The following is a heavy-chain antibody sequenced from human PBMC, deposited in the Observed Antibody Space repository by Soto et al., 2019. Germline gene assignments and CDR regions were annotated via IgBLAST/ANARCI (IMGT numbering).Heavy chain of an antibody. CDR3: ARGAKNIYAMDV. V-gene: IGHV3-74*01. J-gene: IGHJ6*02. Sequence: GGSLRLSCAASGFAFSTYWMHWVRQAPGKGLLWVARIKFDGSSTYSADSVKGRFTISRGDAKNTLYLQMNGLRVDDTAVYYCARGAKNIYAMDVWGQGTTVTVSS. CDR1: GFAFSTYW. CDR2: IKFDGSST.